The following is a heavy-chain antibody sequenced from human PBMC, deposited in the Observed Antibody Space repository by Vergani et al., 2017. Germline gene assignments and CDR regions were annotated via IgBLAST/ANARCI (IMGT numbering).Heavy chain of an antibody. CDR1: GYTFSNYY. V-gene: IGHV1-46*03. Sequence: QVQVVQSGAEVKKSGASVKVSCKTSGYTFSNYYMHWVRQAPGQGLEWMGIINPSGGHTNYAQKIQGRVNMTRDTSTSTVYMELSSLRSEDTAIYYCARGDYGILTGYRYWGQGTVVTVSA. CDR3: ARGDYGILTGYRY. D-gene: IGHD3-9*01. J-gene: IGHJ4*02. CDR2: INPSGGHT.